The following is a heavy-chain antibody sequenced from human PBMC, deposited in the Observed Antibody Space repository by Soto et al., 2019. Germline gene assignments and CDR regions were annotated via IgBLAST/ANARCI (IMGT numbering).Heavy chain of an antibody. CDR2: INAGNGNT. Sequence: ASVKVSCKASGYTFTSYAMHWVRQAPGQRLEWMGWINAGNGNTKYSQKFQGRVTITRDTSASTAYMELSSLRSEDTAVYYCARDYRLYGVVPTHYDYWGQGTLVTVSS. V-gene: IGHV1-3*01. D-gene: IGHD2-2*01. J-gene: IGHJ4*02. CDR3: ARDYRLYGVVPTHYDY. CDR1: GYTFTSYA.